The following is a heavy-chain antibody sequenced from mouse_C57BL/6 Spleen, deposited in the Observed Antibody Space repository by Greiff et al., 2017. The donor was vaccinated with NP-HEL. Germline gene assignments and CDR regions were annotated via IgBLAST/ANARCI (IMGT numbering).Heavy chain of an antibody. D-gene: IGHD1-1*01. CDR1: GYSITCGYY. J-gene: IGHJ2*01. V-gene: IGHV3-6*01. CDR2: ISYDGSN. CDR3: CSDGTTVVFDY. Sequence: DVQLPESGPGLVKPSQSLSLTCSVTGYSITCGYYWNWIRQFPGNKLEWMGYISYDGSNNYNPSLKNRISITRDTSKNQFFLNLNSGTTEDTATYCWCSDGTTVVFDYWGQGTTLTVSS.